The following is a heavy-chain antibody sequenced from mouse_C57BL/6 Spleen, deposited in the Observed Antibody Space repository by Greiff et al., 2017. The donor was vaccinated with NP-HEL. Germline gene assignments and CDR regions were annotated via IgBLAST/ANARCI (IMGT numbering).Heavy chain of an antibody. CDR3: ARGGDYRY. J-gene: IGHJ2*01. CDR2: IDPSDSYT. Sequence: VKLQQPGAELVMPGASVKLSCKASGYTFTSYWMHWVKQRPGQGLEWIGEIDPSDSYTNYNQKFKGKSTLTVDKSSSTAYMQLSSLTSEDSAVYYCARGGDYRYWGQGTTLTVSS. D-gene: IGHD1-1*02. CDR1: GYTFTSYW. V-gene: IGHV1-69*01.